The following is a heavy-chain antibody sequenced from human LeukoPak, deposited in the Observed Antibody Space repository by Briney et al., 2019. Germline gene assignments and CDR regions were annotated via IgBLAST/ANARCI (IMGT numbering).Heavy chain of an antibody. V-gene: IGHV3-30*18. CDR2: ISYDGSNK. CDR3: AKDLGGGSGCYDL. D-gene: IGHD6-19*01. J-gene: IGHJ2*01. Sequence: GGSLRLSCEASGFTFSSNGMHWVRQAPGKGLEWVAIISYDGSNKYYADSVQGRFTISRDNSKNTLYLQMNSLRAEDTAVYYCAKDLGGGSGCYDLWGRGTLVTVSS. CDR1: GFTFSSNG.